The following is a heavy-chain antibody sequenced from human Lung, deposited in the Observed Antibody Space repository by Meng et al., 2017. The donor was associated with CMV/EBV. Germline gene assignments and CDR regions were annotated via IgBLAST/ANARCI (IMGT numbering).Heavy chain of an antibody. CDR3: ARGRRYDFWNGYYWYYFDH. J-gene: IGHJ4*02. CDR2: INYGGIT. V-gene: IGHV4-39*07. CDR1: GGSISSSSYY. Sequence: SXTLSLXCTVSGGSISSSSYYWGWIRQPPGKGLEWIGNINYGGITYYNPSLQSRVTMAVDTSKKQFSLRLSSVTAADTAVYYCARGRRYDFWNGYYWYYFDHWXQGTLVTVSS. D-gene: IGHD3-3*01.